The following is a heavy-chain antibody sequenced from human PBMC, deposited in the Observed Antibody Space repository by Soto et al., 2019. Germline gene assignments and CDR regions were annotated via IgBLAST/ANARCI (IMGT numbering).Heavy chain of an antibody. CDR1: GFTVGNNY. CDR2: IYSTGTT. J-gene: IGHJ4*02. CDR3: AKDGRGSGSHYNSFGY. Sequence: GGSLRLSCAASGFTVGNNYMSWVRQAPGKRLEWVSLIYSTGTTGYADSVKGRFTVSRDNAKNTLYLQMNSLRAEDTAVYYCAKDGRGSGSHYNSFGYWGQGTLVTVSS. V-gene: IGHV3-53*01. D-gene: IGHD3-10*01.